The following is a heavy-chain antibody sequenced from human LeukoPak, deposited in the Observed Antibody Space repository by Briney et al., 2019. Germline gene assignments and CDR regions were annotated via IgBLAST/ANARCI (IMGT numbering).Heavy chain of an antibody. CDR1: GFTFSRYD. V-gene: IGHV3-30*04. CDR2: TSYDGGNE. Sequence: GGSLRLSCAASGFTFSRYDMHWVRQAPGKGLEWVAVTSYDGGNEIYADSVKGRFTISRDNSKNTLYLQMNGLRHEDTAVYFCARAAAVTGAFRDNWFDPWGQGTLVTVSS. D-gene: IGHD6-19*01. J-gene: IGHJ5*02. CDR3: ARAAAVTGAFRDNWFDP.